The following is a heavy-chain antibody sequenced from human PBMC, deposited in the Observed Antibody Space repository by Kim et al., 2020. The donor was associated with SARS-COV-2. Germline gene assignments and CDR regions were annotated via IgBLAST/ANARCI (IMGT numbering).Heavy chain of an antibody. CDR3: ATTRGLLLRTGAFDI. V-gene: IGHV1-2*06. CDR2: INPNSGGT. CDR1: GYTFTGYY. D-gene: IGHD3-22*01. Sequence: ASVKVSCKASGYTFTGYYMHWVRQAPGQGLEWMGRINPNSGGTNYAQKFQGRVTMTRDTSISTAYMELSRLRSDDTAVYYCATTRGLLLRTGAFDIWGQGTMVTVSS. J-gene: IGHJ3*02.